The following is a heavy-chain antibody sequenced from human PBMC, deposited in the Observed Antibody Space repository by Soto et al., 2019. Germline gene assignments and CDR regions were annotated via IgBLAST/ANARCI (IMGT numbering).Heavy chain of an antibody. J-gene: IGHJ6*02. D-gene: IGHD6-19*01. V-gene: IGHV5-10-1*01. CDR3: ARLAMAARRGYYGMDV. CDR2: SDPSDSYT. Sequence: EVQLVQSGAEVKKPGESLRISCKGSGYSFTSYWITWVRQMPGKGLEWMGRSDPSDSYTNYSPSFQGHVTISADKSISTAYLQWSRLKASDTAMYYCARLAMAARRGYYGMDVWGQGTTVTVSS. CDR1: GYSFTSYW.